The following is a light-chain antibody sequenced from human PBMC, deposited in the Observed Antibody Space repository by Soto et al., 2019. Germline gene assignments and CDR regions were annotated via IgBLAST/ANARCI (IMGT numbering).Light chain of an antibody. CDR3: QHYGRSPPSWT. CDR2: GAS. J-gene: IGKJ1*01. Sequence: ETVLTQSPGTLSLSPGERATLSCRASQSVSSNYLAWYQQKPGQAPRLLIYGASSRATGIPDRFSGSGCGTDFTLTISSREPEDFAVYDCQHYGRSPPSWTFGQGTKVEIK. CDR1: QSVSSNY. V-gene: IGKV3-20*01.